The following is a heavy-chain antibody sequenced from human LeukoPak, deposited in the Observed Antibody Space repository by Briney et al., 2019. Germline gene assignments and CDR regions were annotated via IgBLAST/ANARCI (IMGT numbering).Heavy chain of an antibody. V-gene: IGHV3-11*05. CDR2: ISSSSSYT. J-gene: IGHJ3*02. CDR1: GFTFSDY. Sequence: GGSLRLSCAASGFTFSDYMSWIRQAPGKGLEWVSYISSSSSYTNYADSVKGRFTISRDNAKNSLYLQMNSLRAEDTAVYYCARGQRVVAATPSAFDIWGQGTMVTVSS. CDR3: ARGQRVVAATPSAFDI. D-gene: IGHD2-15*01.